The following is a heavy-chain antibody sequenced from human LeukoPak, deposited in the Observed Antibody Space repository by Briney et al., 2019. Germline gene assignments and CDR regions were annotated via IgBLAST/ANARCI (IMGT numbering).Heavy chain of an antibody. CDR1: GFRFSDYY. D-gene: IGHD3-9*01. CDR2: ISGSGTIV. V-gene: IGHV3-11*04. CDR3: ARYDILTFYGMDV. J-gene: IGHJ6*02. Sequence: GGSLRLPCAASGFRFSDYYMIWIRQAPGKGLEWVAYISGSGTIVYHSDSVKGRFTISRDNAKNSLDLQMNSLRAEDTAVYYCARYDILTFYGMDVWGQGTTVTVSS.